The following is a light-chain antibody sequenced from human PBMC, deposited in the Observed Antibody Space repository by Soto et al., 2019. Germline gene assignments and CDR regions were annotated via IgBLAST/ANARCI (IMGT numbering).Light chain of an antibody. V-gene: IGKV1-9*01. CDR2: AAS. CDR1: RGISSY. CDR3: QQTSAFPRT. Sequence: DIQLTQSPSFLSASVGDRVTITCRASRGISSYLAWYQQKPGKAPKLLIYAASSLNRGVPSRFSGGGAGTEFTLTISSLQPEDFATYYCQQTSAFPRTFGQGTKVDIK. J-gene: IGKJ1*01.